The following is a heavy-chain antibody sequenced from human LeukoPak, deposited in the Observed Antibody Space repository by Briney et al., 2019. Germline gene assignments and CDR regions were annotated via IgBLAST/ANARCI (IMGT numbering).Heavy chain of an antibody. CDR1: GGSIISGGYY. V-gene: IGHV4-31*03. D-gene: IGHD3-10*01. CDR2: TYYSGST. J-gene: IGHJ3*02. CDR3: ARAQPSVWFGAPDAFDI. Sequence: PSQTLSLTCTVSGGSIISGGYYWTWIRQQPGKGLEWIGYTYYSGSTYYNPSLKSRVTISVDTSKNQFSLKLSSVTAADTAVYYCARAQPSVWFGAPDAFDIWGQGTMVTVSS.